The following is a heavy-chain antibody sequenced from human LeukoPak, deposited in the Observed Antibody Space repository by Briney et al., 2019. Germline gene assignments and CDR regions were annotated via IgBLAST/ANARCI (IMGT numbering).Heavy chain of an antibody. V-gene: IGHV3-15*01. CDR1: GFTFTKAW. CDR2: VKSKTNGGTT. Sequence: GGSLRLSCAASGFTFTKAWMNWVRQAPGKGLEWVGRVKSKTNGGTTDYGAPVKGRFIISRDDSKNTLYLQMNSLQAEDTAVYYCTTDWGTVTTYVGAFDVWGHGTMVTVSS. J-gene: IGHJ3*01. CDR3: TTDWGTVTTYVGAFDV. D-gene: IGHD3-16*01.